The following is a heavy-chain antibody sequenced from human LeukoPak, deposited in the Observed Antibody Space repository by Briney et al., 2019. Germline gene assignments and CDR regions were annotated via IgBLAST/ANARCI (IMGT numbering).Heavy chain of an antibody. J-gene: IGHJ4*02. Sequence: SETLSLTCTVSGGSVSSGSYYWSWIRQPLGKGLEWIGYIYYSGSTNYNPSLKSRVTISLDTSKNQFSLKLTSVTAADTAVYYCARGQATVVTPHDYWGQGTLVTVSS. CDR2: IYYSGST. CDR3: ARGQATVVTPHDY. CDR1: GGSVSSGSYY. D-gene: IGHD4-23*01. V-gene: IGHV4-61*01.